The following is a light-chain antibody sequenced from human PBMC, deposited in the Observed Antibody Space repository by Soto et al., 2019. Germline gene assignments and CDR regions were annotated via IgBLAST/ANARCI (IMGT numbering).Light chain of an antibody. CDR2: GNS. CDR1: SSNIGSNY. V-gene: IGLV1-40*01. Sequence: QSVLTQPPSASGTPGQRVTISCSGSSSNIGSNYVYWYQQLPGTAPKLLIYGNSNRPSGVPDRFSGSKSGTSASLAITGLQAEDEADYYCQSYDSSLSGVFGTRTKVTVL. CDR3: QSYDSSLSGV. J-gene: IGLJ1*01.